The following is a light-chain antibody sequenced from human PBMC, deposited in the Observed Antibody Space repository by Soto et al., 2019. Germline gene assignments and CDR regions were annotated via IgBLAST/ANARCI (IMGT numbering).Light chain of an antibody. CDR2: GNS. V-gene: IGLV1-40*01. Sequence: QSVLTQPPSVSGAPGQRVTIFCTGSSSNIGAGYNVHWYQQLPGTAPKLLIYGNSNRPSGVPDRFSGSKSGTSASLAITGLQAEDDDDYYCQSYDSSLSGWVLGGGTKLTAL. CDR3: QSYDSSLSGWV. CDR1: SSNIGAGYN. J-gene: IGLJ3*02.